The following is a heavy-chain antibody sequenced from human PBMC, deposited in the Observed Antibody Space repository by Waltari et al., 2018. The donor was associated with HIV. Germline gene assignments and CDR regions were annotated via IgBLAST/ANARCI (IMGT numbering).Heavy chain of an antibody. CDR2: MNPNSGNT. CDR3: ARGTGFASSWPGWFDP. CDR1: GYTFTSYD. V-gene: IGHV1-8*01. J-gene: IGHJ5*02. Sequence: QVQLVQSGAEVKKPGASVKVSCKATGYTFTSYDINWVRQATGQGLEWMGWMNPNSGNTGYAQKFQGRVTMTRNTSISTAYMELSSLRSEDTAVYYCARGTGFASSWPGWFDPWGQGTLVTVSS. D-gene: IGHD6-13*01.